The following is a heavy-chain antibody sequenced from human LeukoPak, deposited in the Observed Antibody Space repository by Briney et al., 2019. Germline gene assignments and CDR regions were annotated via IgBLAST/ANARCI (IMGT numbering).Heavy chain of an antibody. D-gene: IGHD4-17*01. V-gene: IGHV4-39*01. CDR2: IYYSGST. CDR1: GFIFSNYD. J-gene: IGHJ3*02. CDR3: ARHHGDYSSDI. Sequence: GSLRLSCAASGFIFSNYDMHWVRQAPGKGLEWIGSIYYSGSTYYNPSLKSRVTISVDTSKNQFSLKLSSVTAADTAVYYCARHHGDYSSDIWGQGTMVTVSS.